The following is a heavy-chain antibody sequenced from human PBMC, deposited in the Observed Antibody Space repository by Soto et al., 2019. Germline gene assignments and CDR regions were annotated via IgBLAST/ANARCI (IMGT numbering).Heavy chain of an antibody. CDR1: GYTLPSYY. CDR3: ARKIPDTGGFDC. J-gene: IGHJ4*02. Sequence: GASMKVSCKASGYTLPSYYINWVRQATGQGLEWLGWMNPNSGNTGYAQKFQGRVTMTRDTSIRTAYLELSSLRSEDTAVYYCARKIPDTGGFDCWGQGVLVTVSS. V-gene: IGHV1-8*01. CDR2: MNPNSGNT. D-gene: IGHD2-8*02.